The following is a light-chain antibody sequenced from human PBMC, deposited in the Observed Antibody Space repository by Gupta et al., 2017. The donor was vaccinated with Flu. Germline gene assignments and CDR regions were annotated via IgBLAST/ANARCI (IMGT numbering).Light chain of an antibody. CDR1: LSINTN. V-gene: IGKV3-11*01. Sequence: APRSLCASLSINTNLAWYQQNPVPAPILLIYDASIIATGIPDRFSGSGSGTDFTLTVSGLAPEDFGVYYCQQRSNWRPWTFGQGTTVEIK. CDR3: QQRSNWRPWT. CDR2: DAS. J-gene: IGKJ1*01.